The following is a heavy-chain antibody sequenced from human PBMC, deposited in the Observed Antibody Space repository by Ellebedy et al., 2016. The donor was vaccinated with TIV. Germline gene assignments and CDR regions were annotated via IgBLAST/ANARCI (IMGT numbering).Heavy chain of an antibody. CDR2: ISYGSSYI. CDR3: TTETFNDVDLRVWGVFEM. D-gene: IGHD6-6*01. J-gene: IGHJ3*02. V-gene: IGHV3-21*01. CDR1: GFNFSTHT. Sequence: PGGSLRLSCAASGFNFSTHTMNWVRQAPGKGLEWVASISYGSSYIYSADSVKGRFTISRDNAKTSLYLQMHSLRAEDTAVYYCTTETFNDVDLRVWGVFEMWGQGTMVTVSS.